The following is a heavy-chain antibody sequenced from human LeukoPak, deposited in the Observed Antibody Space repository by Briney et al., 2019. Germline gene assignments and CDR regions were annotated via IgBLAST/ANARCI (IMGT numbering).Heavy chain of an antibody. CDR3: ARAYCSGGSCYYAFDI. V-gene: IGHV4-34*01. D-gene: IGHD2-15*01. CDR1: GEFFGGSY. CDR2: INHSGNT. J-gene: IGHJ3*02. Sequence: SETLSLTCTVHGEFFGGSYWNWIRQSPGKGLEWIGEINHSGNTNYNPSLKSRVTISVDTSQKQFSLRLSSVTAADTAVYYCARAYCSGGSCYYAFDIWGQGTMVTVSS.